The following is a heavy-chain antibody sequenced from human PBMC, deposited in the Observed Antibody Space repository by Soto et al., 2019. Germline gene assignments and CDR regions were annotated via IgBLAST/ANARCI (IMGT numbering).Heavy chain of an antibody. CDR2: ISHDGSNK. CDR3: AKEEVWRCPDY. J-gene: IGHJ4*02. V-gene: IGHV3-30*18. Sequence: GGSLRLSCAASGFTFSSYGMHWVRRAPGKGLQWVAVISHDGSNKYYADSVKGRFTVSRDNSKNTLYLQMNSLRGEDTAVYYCAKEEVWRCPDYWGRGTLVTVSS. D-gene: IGHD2-21*01. CDR1: GFTFSSYG.